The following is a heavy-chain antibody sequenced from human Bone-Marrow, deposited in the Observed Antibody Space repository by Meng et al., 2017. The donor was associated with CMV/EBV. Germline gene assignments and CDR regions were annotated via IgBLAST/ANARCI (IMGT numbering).Heavy chain of an antibody. D-gene: IGHD2-2*01. CDR1: GYTFINYD. CDR3: ARDLSVPAYYYYYYGMDV. J-gene: IGHJ6*01. Sequence: ASVKVSCKASGYTFINYDINWVRQAPGQGLEWMGWMNPKSGNTGYAQKFQGRVNMTMIRSTTSAYMELSSLKSEDTAVYYCARDLSVPAYYYYYYGMDVWGQGTTVTVSS. CDR2: MNPKSGNT. V-gene: IGHV1-8*01.